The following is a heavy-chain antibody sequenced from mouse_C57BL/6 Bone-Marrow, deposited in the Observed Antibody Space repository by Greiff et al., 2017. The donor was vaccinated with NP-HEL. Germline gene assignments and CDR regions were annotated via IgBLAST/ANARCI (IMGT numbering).Heavy chain of an antibody. Sequence: LVESGPELVKPGDSVKISCKASGYSFTGYFMNWVMQSHGKSLEWIGRINPYNGDTFYNQKFKGKATLTVDKSSSTAHMELRSLTSEDSAVYYCARSRSPHFGYWGQGTTLTVSS. CDR3: ARSRSPHFGY. CDR1: GYSFTGYF. CDR2: INPYNGDT. V-gene: IGHV1-20*01. J-gene: IGHJ2*01.